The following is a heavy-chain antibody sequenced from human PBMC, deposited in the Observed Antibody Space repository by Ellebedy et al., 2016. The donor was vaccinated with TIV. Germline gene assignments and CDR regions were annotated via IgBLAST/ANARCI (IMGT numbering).Heavy chain of an antibody. V-gene: IGHV3-64D*06. CDR2: IVSNGDST. D-gene: IGHD3-16*01. CDR3: VKAWGD. J-gene: IGHJ4*02. Sequence: GESLMISCSASGFTFSSYAMHWVRQAPGKGLEYISAIVSNGDSTYYANSVKGRFTISRDNSKKTLYLQMSSLRPEDTAVYYCVKAWGDWGQGTLVTVSS. CDR1: GFTFSSYA.